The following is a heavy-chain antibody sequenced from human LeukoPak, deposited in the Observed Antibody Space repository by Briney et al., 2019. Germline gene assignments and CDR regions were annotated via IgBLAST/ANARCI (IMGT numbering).Heavy chain of an antibody. CDR2: INPNSGGT. Sequence: ASVKVSCKASGYTFTGYYMHWVRQAPGQGLEWMGWINPNSGGTNYAQKFQGRVTMTRDTSISTAYMELSRLRSDDTAVYYCARAPSYDFWSGYQDYYYYYMDVWGKGTTVTVSS. CDR1: GYTFTGYY. D-gene: IGHD3-3*01. CDR3: ARAPSYDFWSGYQDYYYYYMDV. V-gene: IGHV1-2*02. J-gene: IGHJ6*03.